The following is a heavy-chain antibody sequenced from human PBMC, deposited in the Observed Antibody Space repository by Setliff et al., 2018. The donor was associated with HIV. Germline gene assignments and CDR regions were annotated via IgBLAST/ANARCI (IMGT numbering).Heavy chain of an antibody. CDR1: GGSISGHY. CDR2: IYSSGST. J-gene: IGHJ3*02. Sequence: PSETLSLTCTVSGGSISGHYWSWIRQPPGRGLEWIGYIYSSGSTNFNPPLQSRVTISVDTSKNQFSLKLSSVTAADTAVYYCARFPLLHKNAFDIWGQGTMVTVS. CDR3: ARFPLLHKNAFDI. D-gene: IGHD2-15*01. V-gene: IGHV4-4*09.